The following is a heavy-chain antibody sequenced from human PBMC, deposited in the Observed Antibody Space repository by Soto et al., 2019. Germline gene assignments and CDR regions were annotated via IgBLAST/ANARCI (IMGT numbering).Heavy chain of an antibody. V-gene: IGHV1-2*02. CDR2: INPNSGGT. J-gene: IGHJ6*02. D-gene: IGHD2-2*01. Sequence: ASVKVSCKASGYTFTGYYMHWVRQAPGQGLEWMGWINPNSGGTNYAQKFQARVTMTRDTAISTAYMELSRLRSDDTAVYYCARVDIVVVPAALSHYYYGMDVWGQGTTVTV. CDR1: GYTFTGYY. CDR3: ARVDIVVVPAALSHYYYGMDV.